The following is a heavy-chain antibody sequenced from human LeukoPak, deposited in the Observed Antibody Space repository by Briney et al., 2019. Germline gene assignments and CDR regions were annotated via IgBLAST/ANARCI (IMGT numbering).Heavy chain of an antibody. J-gene: IGHJ4*02. V-gene: IGHV1-18*01. D-gene: IGHD4-17*01. CDR3: ARVGDYGDYGFFAFDY. CDR1: GYTFTSYG. CDR2: ISGYNGNT. Sequence: ASVKVSCKASGYTFTSYGISWVRQAPGQGLEWMGWISGYNGNTQYAQKLQGRVTLTTDTSTSTAYMELRSLRSDDTAVYYCARVGDYGDYGFFAFDYWGQGTLVTVSS.